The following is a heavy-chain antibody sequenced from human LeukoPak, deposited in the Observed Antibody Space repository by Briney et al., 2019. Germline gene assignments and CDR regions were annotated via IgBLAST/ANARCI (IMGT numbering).Heavy chain of an antibody. V-gene: IGHV1-3*04. CDR1: GYTFTSYA. Sequence: ASVKVSCKASGYTFTSYAVHWVRQAPGQRLEWMEWINTGNGNTKYSQKLQGRVTMTTDTSTSTAYMELRSLRSDDTAVYYCARGTGDDPLGAFDIWGQGTMVTVSS. D-gene: IGHD1-1*01. CDR3: ARGTGDDPLGAFDI. CDR2: INTGNGNT. J-gene: IGHJ3*02.